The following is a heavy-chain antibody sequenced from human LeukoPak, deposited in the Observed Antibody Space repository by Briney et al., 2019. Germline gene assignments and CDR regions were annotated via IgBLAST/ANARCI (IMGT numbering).Heavy chain of an antibody. J-gene: IGHJ5*02. Sequence: SVKVSCKASGGTFSSYAISWVRQAPGQGLEWMGRIIPILGIANYAQKFQGRVTITADKSTSTAYMELSSLRSEDTAVYYCASVPSGIAVAGSFDPWGQGTLVTVSS. D-gene: IGHD6-19*01. CDR1: GGTFSSYA. V-gene: IGHV1-69*04. CDR2: IIPILGIA. CDR3: ASVPSGIAVAGSFDP.